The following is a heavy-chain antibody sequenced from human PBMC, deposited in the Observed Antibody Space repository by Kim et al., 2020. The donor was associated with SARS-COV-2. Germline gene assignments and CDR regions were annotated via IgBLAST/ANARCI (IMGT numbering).Heavy chain of an antibody. V-gene: IGHV3-30*07. D-gene: IGHD3-10*01. CDR3: ARDQVWRFGELFFLDY. J-gene: IGHJ4*02. Sequence: SVKCRFTISRDNSKNALYLQMNSLRAEDTAVYYCARDQVWRFGELFFLDYWGQGTLVTVSS.